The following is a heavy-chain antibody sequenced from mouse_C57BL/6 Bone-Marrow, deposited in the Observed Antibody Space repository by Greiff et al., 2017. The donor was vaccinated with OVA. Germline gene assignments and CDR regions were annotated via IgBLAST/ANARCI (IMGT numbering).Heavy chain of an antibody. Sequence: GESGGGLVQPKGSLKLSCAASGFTFNTYAMHWVRPAPGKGLEWVARIRSISSSYATYYADSVKDRFTISRDDSQSMLSLQMNNLKTRGIAMDYGVGGEAYYFGNSYTNWYFDVWGTGTTVTVSS. V-gene: IGHV10-3*01. CDR3: VGGEAYYFGNSYTNWYFDV. CDR2: IRSISSSYAT. D-gene: IGHD1-1*01. J-gene: IGHJ1*03. CDR1: GFTFNTYA.